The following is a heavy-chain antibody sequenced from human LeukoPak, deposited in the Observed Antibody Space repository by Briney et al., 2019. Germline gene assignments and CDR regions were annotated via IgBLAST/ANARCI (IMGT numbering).Heavy chain of an antibody. V-gene: IGHV4-61*01. D-gene: IGHD4-17*01. CDR2: IYYSGST. CDR1: GGSVSSGSYY. J-gene: IGHJ5*02. CDR3: ARGLRVNWFDP. Sequence: SETLSLTCTVSGGSVSSGSYYWSWIRQPPGKGLEWIGYIYYSGSTNYNPSLKSRVTIPVDTSKNQFSLKLSSVSAADTAVYYCARGLRVNWFDPWGQGTLVTVSS.